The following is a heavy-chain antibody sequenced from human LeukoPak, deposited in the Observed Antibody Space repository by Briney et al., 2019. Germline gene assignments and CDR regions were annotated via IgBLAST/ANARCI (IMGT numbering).Heavy chain of an antibody. V-gene: IGHV3-23*01. J-gene: IGHJ3*02. CDR3: AKGALRGYSAPGVFDI. D-gene: IGHD5-18*01. Sequence: GGSLTLSCAASGLTYYIYAMTCVRQAPGGGLEWVSSICGSGGTTYYAGPVKGRFTISRDDSKNTVYLHMKNLRTEDAATYYCAKGALRGYSAPGVFDIWGRGTIVTVS. CDR1: GLTYYIYA. CDR2: ICGSGGTT.